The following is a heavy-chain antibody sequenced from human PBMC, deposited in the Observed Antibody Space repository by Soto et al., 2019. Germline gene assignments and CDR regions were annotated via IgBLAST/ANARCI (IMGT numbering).Heavy chain of an antibody. D-gene: IGHD1-26*01. Sequence: PEETLSLTCDVYGGSFSGYIWTWIRQTPGKGLQWIGQINHSGSANYNPSLKSRVTISVHTSKSQFSPELSSVTAADTAVYYCARGLISGSHYSGGWYYFDSWGQGTQVTVSS. V-gene: IGHV4-34*01. CDR1: GGSFSGYI. J-gene: IGHJ4*02. CDR2: INHSGSA. CDR3: ARGLISGSHYSGGWYYFDS.